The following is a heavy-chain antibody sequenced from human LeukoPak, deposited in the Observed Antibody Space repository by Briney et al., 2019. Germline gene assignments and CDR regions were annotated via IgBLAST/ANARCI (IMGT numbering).Heavy chain of an antibody. CDR2: ISVGGGST. Sequence: PGGSLRLSCAASGLTFSSYAMSWVRQGPGKGLEWVSAISVGGGSTNYADSVKGRFTISRDNSKNTLYLQINSLRVEDTAVYYCAKGCSRGITSHYYYYGMDVWGQGTTVTVSS. J-gene: IGHJ6*02. V-gene: IGHV3-23*01. D-gene: IGHD2-2*01. CDR3: AKGCSRGITSHYYYYGMDV. CDR1: GLTFSSYA.